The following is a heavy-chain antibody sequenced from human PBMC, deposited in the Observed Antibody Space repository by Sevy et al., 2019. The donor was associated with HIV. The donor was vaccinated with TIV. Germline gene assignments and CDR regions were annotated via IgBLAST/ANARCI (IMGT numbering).Heavy chain of an antibody. D-gene: IGHD3-9*01. CDR3: ARGFLTES. Sequence: RGSLRLSCAASGLTFSTYWMSWVRQAPGKGLEWVANIKQDGSEKYYVDSVKGRFTISRDNAQNSLYLQMNSLRAEDSAVYYCARGFLTESWGQGTLVTVSS. V-gene: IGHV3-7*01. CDR2: IKQDGSEK. J-gene: IGHJ4*02. CDR1: GLTFSTYW.